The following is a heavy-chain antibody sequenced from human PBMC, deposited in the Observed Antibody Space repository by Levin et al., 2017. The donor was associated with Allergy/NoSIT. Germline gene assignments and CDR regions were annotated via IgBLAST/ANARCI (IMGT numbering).Heavy chain of an antibody. D-gene: IGHD2/OR15-2a*01. V-gene: IGHV4-39*01. J-gene: IGHJ2*01. CDR1: GGSISSSSYY. CDR3: ARHVISGYFDL. Sequence: PSETLSLTCTVSGGSISSSSYYWGWIRQPPGKGLEWIGSIYYSGSTYYNPSLKSRVTISVDTSKNQFSLKLSSVTAADTAVYYCARHVISGYFDLWGRGTLVTVSS. CDR2: IYYSGST.